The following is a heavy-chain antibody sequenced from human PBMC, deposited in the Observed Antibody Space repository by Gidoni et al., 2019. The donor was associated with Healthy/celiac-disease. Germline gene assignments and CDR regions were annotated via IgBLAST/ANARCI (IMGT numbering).Heavy chain of an antibody. J-gene: IGHJ3*02. D-gene: IGHD6-19*01. CDR2: VWYDGSNK. CDR1: GFTFSSYG. V-gene: IGHV3-33*01. CDR3: ARGGVAVAPDAFDI. Sequence: QVQLVESGGGVVQPGRSLRLSCAASGFTFSSYGMHWVRQAPGKGLEWVAVVWYDGSNKYYADSVKGRFTISRDNSKNTLYLQMNSLRAEDTAVYYCARGGVAVAPDAFDIWGQGTMVTVSS.